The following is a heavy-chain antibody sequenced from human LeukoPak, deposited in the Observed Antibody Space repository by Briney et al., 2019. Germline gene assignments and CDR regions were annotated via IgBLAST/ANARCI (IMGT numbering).Heavy chain of an antibody. D-gene: IGHD2-2*02. V-gene: IGHV3-23*01. CDR1: GFTFSIYA. CDR2: ISDSGGST. J-gene: IGHJ4*02. CDR3: GKGGLYCGSTTCYSFDY. Sequence: GGSLRLSCAASGFTFSIYAMSWVRQAPGKGLEWVSGISDSGGSTYYADSVKGRFTISRDNSKNTLYLQVNSLSAEDTAVYYCGKGGLYCGSTTCYSFDYWGQGTLVTVSS.